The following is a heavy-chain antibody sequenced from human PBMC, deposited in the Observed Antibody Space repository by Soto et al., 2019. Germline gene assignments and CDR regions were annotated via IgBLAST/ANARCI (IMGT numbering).Heavy chain of an antibody. V-gene: IGHV4-59*01. CDR1: GGSMSEYF. Sequence: PSETLSLTCTVSGGSMSEYFWSWIRQSPGKGLEWIGYIYYSGSTNYNPSLKSRVTISVDTSKNQFSLKLSSVTAADTAVYYCARDLGKAVAGTSRYYYYGMDVCGQGTTVTVSS. CDR3: ARDLGKAVAGTSRYYYYGMDV. D-gene: IGHD6-19*01. CDR2: IYYSGST. J-gene: IGHJ6*02.